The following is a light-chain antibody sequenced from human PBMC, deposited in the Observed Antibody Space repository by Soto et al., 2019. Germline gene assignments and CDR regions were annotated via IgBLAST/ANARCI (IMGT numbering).Light chain of an antibody. CDR3: CSYSGSDTLL. CDR2: DVT. CDR1: SSDVGSYNY. J-gene: IGLJ3*02. V-gene: IGLV2-11*01. Sequence: QAVVTQPRSVSASPGESVTISCTGSSSDVGSYNYVSWYQQYPGKAPKVMIYDVTERPSEVPDRFSGSKSGNTASLTISGLQAEDEAEYFCCSYSGSDTLLFGGGTKLTVL.